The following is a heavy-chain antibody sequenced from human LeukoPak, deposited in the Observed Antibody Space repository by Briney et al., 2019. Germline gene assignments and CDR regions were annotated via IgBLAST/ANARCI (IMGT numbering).Heavy chain of an antibody. CDR1: SGSIGSYY. CDR2: IYYNGST. CDR3: ARDIPPADIWFGELLGGAFDI. J-gene: IGHJ3*02. Sequence: PSETLSLTCSVSSGSIGSYYWSWIRQPPGKGLEWIGYIYYNGSTYYNPSLKSRVTISVDMSKNQFSLKLSSVTAAGTAVYYCARDIPPADIWFGELLGGAFDIWGQGTMVTVSS. V-gene: IGHV4-59*12. D-gene: IGHD3-10*01.